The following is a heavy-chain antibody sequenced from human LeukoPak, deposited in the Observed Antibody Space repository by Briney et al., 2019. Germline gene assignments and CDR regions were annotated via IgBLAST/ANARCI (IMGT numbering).Heavy chain of an antibody. CDR1: GGSISSSTCY. D-gene: IGHD1-26*01. Sequence: SETLSLTCTVSGGSISSSTCYWGWIRQPPGKGLEWIGNIYYGGSTYYNPSLKSRVTISVDTSKNQFSLKLSSVTAADTAVFYCARYYRNGPLDYWGQGTPVTVSS. CDR3: ARYYRNGPLDY. V-gene: IGHV4-39*01. CDR2: IYYGGST. J-gene: IGHJ4*02.